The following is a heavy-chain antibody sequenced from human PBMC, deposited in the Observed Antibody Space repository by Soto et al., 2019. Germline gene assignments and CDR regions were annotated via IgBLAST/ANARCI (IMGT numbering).Heavy chain of an antibody. J-gene: IGHJ4*02. Sequence: QVQLVQSGAEVKKPGASVKVSCKASGYTFTSYGISWVRQAPGQGLEWMGWISAYNGNTNDAQKRQGRVTMTTDTSTSTAYMELRSLRSDDTAVYYCARDIGGYCSGGSCYSLGYWGQGTLVTVSS. CDR1: GYTFTSYG. V-gene: IGHV1-18*01. CDR2: ISAYNGNT. D-gene: IGHD2-15*01. CDR3: ARDIGGYCSGGSCYSLGY.